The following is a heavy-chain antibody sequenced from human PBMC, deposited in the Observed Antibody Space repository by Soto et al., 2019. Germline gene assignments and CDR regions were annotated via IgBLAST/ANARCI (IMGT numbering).Heavy chain of an antibody. CDR2: ISYDGNDK. D-gene: IGHD3-9*01. J-gene: IGHJ4*02. Sequence: GPGLQWVADISYDGNDKWYVDAVKDRFNISRDDSKSIAFLQMNSLKIEDTPFYYCTRVHTTGPVIPDYWGQGTPVTVSS. V-gene: IGHV3-33*05. CDR3: TRVHTTGPVIPDY.